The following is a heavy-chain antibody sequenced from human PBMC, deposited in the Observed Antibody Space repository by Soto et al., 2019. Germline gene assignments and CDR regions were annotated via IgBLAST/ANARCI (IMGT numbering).Heavy chain of an antibody. V-gene: IGHV3-30-3*01. J-gene: IGHJ6*02. CDR2: ISYDGSNK. Sequence: QVQLVESGGGEVQPGRSLRLSCAASGFTFSSYAMHWVRQAPGKGLEWVAVISYDGSNKYYADSVKGRFTISRDNSKNTLYLQMNSLRAEDTAVYYCASTMDVWGQGTTVTVSS. CDR3: ASTMDV. CDR1: GFTFSSYA.